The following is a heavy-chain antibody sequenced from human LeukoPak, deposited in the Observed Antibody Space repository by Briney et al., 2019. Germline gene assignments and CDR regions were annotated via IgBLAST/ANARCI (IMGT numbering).Heavy chain of an antibody. Sequence: GGSLRLSCAASGFTFSSYSMNWVRQAPGKGLERVSSISSSSSYIYYADSVKGRFTISRDNAKNSLYLQMNSLRAEDTAVYYCARLGYCSSTSCYFFDYWGQGTLVTVSS. CDR3: ARLGYCSSTSCYFFDY. J-gene: IGHJ4*02. CDR1: GFTFSSYS. CDR2: ISSSSSYI. D-gene: IGHD2-2*01. V-gene: IGHV3-21*01.